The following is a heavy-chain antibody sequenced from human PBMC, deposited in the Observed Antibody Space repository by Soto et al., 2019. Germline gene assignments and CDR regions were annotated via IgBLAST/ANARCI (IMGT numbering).Heavy chain of an antibody. CDR1: GFTFSSYA. Sequence: GGSLRLSCAASGFTFSSYAMSWVRQAPGKGLEWVSAISGSGGSTYYADSVKGRFTISRDNSKNTLYLQMNSLRAEDTAVYYCAKGVVVPAAVTYYFDYWGQGTLVTVSS. V-gene: IGHV3-23*01. J-gene: IGHJ4*02. CDR2: ISGSGGST. CDR3: AKGVVVPAAVTYYFDY. D-gene: IGHD2-2*01.